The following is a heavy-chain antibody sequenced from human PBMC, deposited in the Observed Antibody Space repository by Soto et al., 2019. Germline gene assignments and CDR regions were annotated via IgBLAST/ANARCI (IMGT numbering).Heavy chain of an antibody. V-gene: IGHV3-23*01. Sequence: EVEVLQSGGGLVQPGGSLRLSCKASGLIFSNYDMTWVRQAPGKGLEWVSTITDTGGATYYADSVKGRFTISRDNSKNTLYLQMNTLKVEDSAFYYCAYCAKDPNTVTTGWFFDLWGRGTLVSVSS. CDR1: GLIFSNYD. J-gene: IGHJ2*01. D-gene: IGHD4-17*01. CDR3: AYCAKDPNTVTTGWFFDL. CDR2: ITDTGGAT.